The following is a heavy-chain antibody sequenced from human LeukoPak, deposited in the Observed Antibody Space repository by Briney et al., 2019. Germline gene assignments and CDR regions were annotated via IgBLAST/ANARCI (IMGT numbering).Heavy chain of an antibody. CDR3: ARVVSRDFDY. CDR1: GYTLTELS. CDR2: ISSSTNYI. V-gene: IGHV3-21*01. D-gene: IGHD2-8*01. Sequence: SCKVSGYTLTELSMHWVRQAPGKGLEWVSSISSSTNYIYYADSVKGRFTISRDNAQNSLYLQMNSLRAEDTAVYYCARVVSRDFDYWGQGTLVTVSS. J-gene: IGHJ4*02.